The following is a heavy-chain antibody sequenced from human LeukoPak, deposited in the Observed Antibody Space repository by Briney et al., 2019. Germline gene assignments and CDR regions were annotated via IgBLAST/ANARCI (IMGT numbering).Heavy chain of an antibody. V-gene: IGHV1-2*02. D-gene: IGHD3-10*01. CDR2: INPNSGDT. CDR3: ARGRLGSGSQYDAFDI. Sequence: GASVKVSCKASGYTFTGYYMHWVRQAPGQRLEWMVWINPNSGDTNYAQKFQGRVTMTRDTSISTAYMELSRLTSDDTAVFYCARGRLGSGSQYDAFDIWGQGTMVTVSS. CDR1: GYTFTGYY. J-gene: IGHJ3*02.